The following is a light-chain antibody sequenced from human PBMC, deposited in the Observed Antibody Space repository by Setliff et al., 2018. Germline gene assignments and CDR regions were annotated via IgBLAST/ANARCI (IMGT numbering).Light chain of an antibody. V-gene: IGLV2-14*03. J-gene: IGLJ1*01. CDR2: DVT. CDR3: LSYRSGDSLYV. Sequence: QSALPQPASVSGSPGQSITISCTGTSSDIGGYNYVSWFQQHPGKAPKLIIFDVTNRPSGISYRFSGSKSDNTASLTISGLHAEDEADYYCLSYRSGDSLYVFGTGTKVTVL. CDR1: SSDIGGYNY.